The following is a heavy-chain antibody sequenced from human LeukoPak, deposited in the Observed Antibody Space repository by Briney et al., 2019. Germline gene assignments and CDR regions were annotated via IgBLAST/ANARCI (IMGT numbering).Heavy chain of an antibody. V-gene: IGHV3-30-3*01. Sequence: LTGGSLRLSCAASRFTFSNFVMHWVRQPPGEGLEWVAVITSDGGSKYYADSVKGRFTISRDNSENTLYLQINSVRAEDTAVYYCARGAHRAAAGNFDCWGQGTLVTVSS. D-gene: IGHD6-13*01. CDR2: ITSDGGSK. CDR1: RFTFSNFV. J-gene: IGHJ4*02. CDR3: ARGAHRAAAGNFDC.